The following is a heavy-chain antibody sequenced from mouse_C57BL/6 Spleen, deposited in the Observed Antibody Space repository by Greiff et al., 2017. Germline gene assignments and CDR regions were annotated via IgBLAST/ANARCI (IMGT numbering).Heavy chain of an antibody. Sequence: QVQLQQSGAELVRPGSSVKLSCKASGYTFTSYWMHWVKQRPIQGLEWIGNIDPSDSETHYNQKFKDKATLTVDKSSSTAYMQLSSLTSEDSAVYYCARSDTEGYYYAMDYWGQGTSVTVSS. CDR3: ARSDTEGYYYAMDY. CDR2: IDPSDSET. CDR1: GYTFTSYW. V-gene: IGHV1-52*01. D-gene: IGHD3-2*01. J-gene: IGHJ4*01.